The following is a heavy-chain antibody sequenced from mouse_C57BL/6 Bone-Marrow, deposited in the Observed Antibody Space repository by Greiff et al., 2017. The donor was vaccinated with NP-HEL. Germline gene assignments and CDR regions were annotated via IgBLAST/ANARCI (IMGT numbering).Heavy chain of an antibody. CDR1: GYSITSDY. Sequence: DVQLQESGPGLVKPSQTLSLTCSVTGYSITSDYWNWFRKFPGNKLEYMGYISYRGSTYYNPSLKSRISITRDTSKNQYYLQLKSVNTEDTATYYCARERWAVFDYGGQGTTLTVSA. CDR3: ARERWAVFDY. CDR2: ISYRGST. D-gene: IGHD2-3*01. J-gene: IGHJ2*01. V-gene: IGHV3-8*01.